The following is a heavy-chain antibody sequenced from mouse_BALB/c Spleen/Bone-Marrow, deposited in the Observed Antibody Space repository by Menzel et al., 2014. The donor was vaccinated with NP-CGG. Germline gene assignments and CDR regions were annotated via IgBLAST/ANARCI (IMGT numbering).Heavy chain of an antibody. Sequence: VPLQQSGPPLFMPFGSVMISCKASGFSFTSYWMHWVRQRPGQGLEWIGMIDPSDSETRINLTFKDKATLPVEKSSSTAYMQLSSPTFEDFGVFLLSRGAVAMDYWGQGTSVTV. J-gene: IGHJ4*01. CDR3: SRGAVAMDY. V-gene: IGHV1S82*01. CDR2: IDPSDSET. CDR1: GFSFTSYW.